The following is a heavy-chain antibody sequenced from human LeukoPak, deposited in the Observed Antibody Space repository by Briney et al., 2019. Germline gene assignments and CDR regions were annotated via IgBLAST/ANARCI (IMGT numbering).Heavy chain of an antibody. CDR2: IYSGGST. J-gene: IGHJ6*02. V-gene: IGHV3-53*01. D-gene: IGHD3-22*01. CDR1: GFTVSSNY. Sequence: PRGSLRLSCAASGFTVSSNYMSWVRQAPGKGPEWVSVIYSGGSTYYADSVKGRFTISRDNSKNTLYLQMNSLRAEDTAVYYCARVQHYYDSLPDRNYGMDVWGQGTTVTVSS. CDR3: ARVQHYYDSLPDRNYGMDV.